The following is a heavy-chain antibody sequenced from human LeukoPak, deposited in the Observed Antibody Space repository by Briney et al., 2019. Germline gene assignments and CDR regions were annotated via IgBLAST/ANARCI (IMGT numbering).Heavy chain of an antibody. J-gene: IGHJ4*02. CDR2: IYHSGIT. D-gene: IGHD2-21*02. CDR3: ARFRGDPSLRYYFDY. V-gene: IGHV4-38-2*02. Sequence: SETLSLTCTVSGVSISYGYYWGWIRQPPGKGLEWIGSIYHSGITYYNPSLKSRVTISVDTSKNQFSLQLRSVTAVDTAVYYCARFRGDPSLRYYFDYWGQGTLVTVSS. CDR1: GVSISYGYY.